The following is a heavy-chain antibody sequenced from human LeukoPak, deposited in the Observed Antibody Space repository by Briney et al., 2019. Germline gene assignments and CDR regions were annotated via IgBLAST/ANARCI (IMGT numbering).Heavy chain of an antibody. V-gene: IGHV3-21*01. CDR3: ARAALAAAGRTVRYYFDY. J-gene: IGHJ4*02. Sequence: KPGGSLRLSCAASGFTFSSYSMNWVRQAPGKGLEWVSSISSSSSYIYYADSVKGRFTISRDNAKNSLYLQMNSLRAEDTAVYYCARAALAAAGRTVRYYFDYWGQGTLVTVSS. CDR1: GFTFSSYS. D-gene: IGHD6-13*01. CDR2: ISSSSSYI.